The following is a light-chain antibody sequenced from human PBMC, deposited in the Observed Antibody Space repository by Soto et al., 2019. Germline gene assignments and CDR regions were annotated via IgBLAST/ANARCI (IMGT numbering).Light chain of an antibody. J-gene: IGLJ1*01. V-gene: IGLV2-11*01. CDR2: DVT. Sequence: QSALTQPRSVSGSPGQSVTISCTGTSSDVGGYNYVSWYKQHPGKAPKVMIYDVTKRPSGVPDRFSGSKSGNTASLTISGLQAEDEADYYCSSYAGSYSFVFGTGTKVTVL. CDR3: SSYAGSYSFV. CDR1: SSDVGGYNY.